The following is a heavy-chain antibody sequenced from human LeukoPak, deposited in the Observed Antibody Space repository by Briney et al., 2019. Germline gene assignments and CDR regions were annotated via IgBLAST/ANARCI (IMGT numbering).Heavy chain of an antibody. CDR2: IYHSGST. J-gene: IGHJ4*02. D-gene: IGHD3-10*01. CDR1: GDSINSYY. V-gene: IGHV4-59*08. Sequence: SETLTLTCTVSGDSINSYYWNWIRQPPGKGLEWIGYIYHSGSTNNNPSLKSRVTISVDTSKNQFSLKLSSVTAADTAVYYCARSLWFGDFDYWGRGSLVTVSA. CDR3: ARSLWFGDFDY.